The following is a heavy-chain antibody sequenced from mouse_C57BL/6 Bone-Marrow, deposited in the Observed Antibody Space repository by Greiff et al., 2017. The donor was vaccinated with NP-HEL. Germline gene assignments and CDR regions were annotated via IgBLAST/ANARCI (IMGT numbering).Heavy chain of an antibody. Sequence: QVHVKQPGAELVMPGASVKLSCKASGYTFTSYWMHWVKQRPGQGLEWIGEIDPSDSYTNYNQKFKGKSTLTVDKSSSTAYMQLSSLTSEDSAVYYCARGSSGAYWGQGTLVTVSA. CDR1: GYTFTSYW. D-gene: IGHD3-1*01. V-gene: IGHV1-69*01. CDR3: ARGSSGAY. CDR2: IDPSDSYT. J-gene: IGHJ3*01.